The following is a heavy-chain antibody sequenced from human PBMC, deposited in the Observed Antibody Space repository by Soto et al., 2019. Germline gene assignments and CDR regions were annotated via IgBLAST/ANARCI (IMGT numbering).Heavy chain of an antibody. Sequence: ASVKVSCKASGYTFTSYDINWVRQATGQGLEWMGWMNPNSGNTGYAQKFQGRVTMTRNTSISTAYMELSSLRSEDTAVYYCARVATAAGPPYFDYWGQGTLVTVSS. CDR1: GYTFTSYD. J-gene: IGHJ4*02. V-gene: IGHV1-8*01. D-gene: IGHD6-13*01. CDR3: ARVATAAGPPYFDY. CDR2: MNPNSGNT.